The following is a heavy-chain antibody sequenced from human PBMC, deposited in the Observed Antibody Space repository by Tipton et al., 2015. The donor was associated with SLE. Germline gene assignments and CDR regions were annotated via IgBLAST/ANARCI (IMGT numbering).Heavy chain of an antibody. J-gene: IGHJ1*01. CDR1: GGSISSSSYY. CDR2: IYYSGST. V-gene: IGHV4-39*01. Sequence: TLSLTCTVSGGSISSSSYYWGWIRQPPGKGLEWIGSIYYSGSTYYNPSLKSRVTISVDTSKNQFSLKLSSVTAADTAVYYCARHNLVRSWGMSSFQHWGQGTLVTVSS. D-gene: IGHD6-13*01. CDR3: ARHNLVRSWGMSSFQH.